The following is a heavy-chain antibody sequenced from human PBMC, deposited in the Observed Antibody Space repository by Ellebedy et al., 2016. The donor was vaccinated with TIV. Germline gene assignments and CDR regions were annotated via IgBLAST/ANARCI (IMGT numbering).Heavy chain of an antibody. CDR1: AFTFSSHW. CDR2: IKQDGSET. V-gene: IGHV3-7*03. Sequence: GGSLRLSCTASAFTFSSHWMSWVRQAPGKGLEWVANIKQDGSETYYVDSVKGRFIISRDNAKNSLYLQMNSLRAEDTAAYYCARINWNKFDYWGQGTLVTVSS. D-gene: IGHD1/OR15-1a*01. CDR3: ARINWNKFDY. J-gene: IGHJ4*02.